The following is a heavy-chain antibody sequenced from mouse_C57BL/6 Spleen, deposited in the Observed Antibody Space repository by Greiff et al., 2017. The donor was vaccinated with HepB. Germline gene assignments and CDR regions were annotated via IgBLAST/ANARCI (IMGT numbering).Heavy chain of an antibody. CDR2: IYPGDGDT. CDR1: GYAFSSYW. J-gene: IGHJ4*01. V-gene: IGHV1-80*01. Sequence: VQLQQSGAELVKPGASVKISCKASGYAFSSYWMNWVKQRPGKGLEWIGQIYPGDGDTNYNGKFKGKATLTADKSSSTAYMQLSSLTSEDSAVYFCARKAYSNLYYYAMDYWGQGTSVTVSS. CDR3: ARKAYSNLYYYAMDY. D-gene: IGHD2-5*01.